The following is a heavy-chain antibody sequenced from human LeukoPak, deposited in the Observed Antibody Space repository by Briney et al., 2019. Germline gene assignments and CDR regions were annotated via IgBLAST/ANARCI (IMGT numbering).Heavy chain of an antibody. D-gene: IGHD3-22*01. CDR2: INPSGGST. CDR3: ARAGLNYDSSGYYQDY. J-gene: IGHJ4*02. CDR1: GYTFTSYY. V-gene: IGHV1-46*01. Sequence: ASVKVSCKASGYTFTSYYIHWVRQAPGQGLEWMGIINPSGGSTSYAQKFQGRVTMTRDTSTSTVYMELSSLRSEDTAVYYCARAGLNYDSSGYYQDYWGQGTLVTVSS.